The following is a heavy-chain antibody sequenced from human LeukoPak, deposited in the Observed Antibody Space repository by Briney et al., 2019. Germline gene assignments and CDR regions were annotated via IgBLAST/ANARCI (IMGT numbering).Heavy chain of an antibody. J-gene: IGHJ4*02. CDR1: GFTFSSYG. CDR2: IWYDGSNK. CDR3: VRAYSGFSSRGFDY. D-gene: IGHD5-12*01. V-gene: IGHV3-33*01. Sequence: QSGRSLRLSCAASGFTFSSYGFHWVRQAPGKGLEWVADIWYDGSNKYYADSVKGRFTISRDNSKNTVSLQMSSLRAEDTAVYYCVRAYSGFSSRGFDYWGRGTLVSVSP.